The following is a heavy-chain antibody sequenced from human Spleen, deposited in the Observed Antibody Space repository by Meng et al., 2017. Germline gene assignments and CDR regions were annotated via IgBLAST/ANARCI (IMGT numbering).Heavy chain of an antibody. CDR3: VRSSGWVRTGFDP. V-gene: IGHV4-39*01. J-gene: IGHJ5*02. D-gene: IGHD6-19*01. CDR1: GGSISTSGYY. CDR2: IGHSGIT. Sequence: QPQLQESGPGLVKPSEALSLPCSGSGGSISTSGYYWGWIRQPPGKGLEWIGSIGHSGITYYTPSLKSRVTVSIDTSKSQFSLKLTSVTAADTAVYYCVRSSGWVRTGFDPWGQGTLVTVSS.